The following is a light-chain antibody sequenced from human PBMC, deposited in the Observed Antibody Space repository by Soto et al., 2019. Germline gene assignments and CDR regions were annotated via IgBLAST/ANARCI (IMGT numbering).Light chain of an antibody. J-gene: IGKJ2*01. CDR3: QQSFSSPPT. CDR2: AAS. V-gene: IGKV1-39*01. Sequence: DIQMTQSTSSLSASVGDRVTITCRASQALNSYLNWYQPKPPKAPKLLIYAASRLQSGVPSRFNGSGTTTDFTLTIASLQPEDFATYFCQQSFSSPPTFGQGTKL. CDR1: QALNSY.